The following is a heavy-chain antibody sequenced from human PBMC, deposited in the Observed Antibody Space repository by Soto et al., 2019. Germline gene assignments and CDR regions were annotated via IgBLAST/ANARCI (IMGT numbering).Heavy chain of an antibody. Sequence: QVQLVQSGAEVREPGASVKVSCKASGYTFTNYGITWVRQAPGQVLEWMAWISTYNGNTNYAQKIQDRVTMTTDRSTSTADMELRSLRSDDTAVYYCATVSVEGGYFDLWGRGTLVTVSS. J-gene: IGHJ2*01. CDR2: ISTYNGNT. CDR1: GYTFTNYG. CDR3: ATVSVEGGYFDL. V-gene: IGHV1-18*01. D-gene: IGHD2-15*01.